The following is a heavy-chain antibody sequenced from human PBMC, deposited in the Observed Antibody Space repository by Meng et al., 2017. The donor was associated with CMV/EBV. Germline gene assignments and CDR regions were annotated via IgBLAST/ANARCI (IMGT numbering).Heavy chain of an antibody. D-gene: IGHD3-22*01. CDR3: AAEYYDSSGYYYGYYYYYGMDV. Sequence: SVKVSCKASGFTFTSSAVQWVRQARGQRLGWIGWIVVGSGNTNYAQKFQERVTITRDMSTSTAYMELSSLRSEDTAVYYCAAEYYDSSGYYYGYYYYYGMDVWGQGTTVTVSS. CDR1: GFTFTSSA. J-gene: IGHJ6*02. V-gene: IGHV1-58*01. CDR2: IVVGSGNT.